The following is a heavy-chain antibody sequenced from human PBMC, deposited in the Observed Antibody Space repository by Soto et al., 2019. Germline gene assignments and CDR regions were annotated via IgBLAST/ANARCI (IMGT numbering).Heavy chain of an antibody. J-gene: IGHJ4*02. CDR1: GGSISSGGYS. Sequence: PSETLSLTCAVSGGSISSGGYSWSWIRQPPGKGLEWIGYIYHSGSTYYNPSLKSRVTISVDRSKDQFSLKLSSVTAADTAVYYCARGPKITIFGWDFDYWGQGTLVTVSS. CDR2: IYHSGST. CDR3: ARGPKITIFGWDFDY. V-gene: IGHV4-30-2*01. D-gene: IGHD3-3*01.